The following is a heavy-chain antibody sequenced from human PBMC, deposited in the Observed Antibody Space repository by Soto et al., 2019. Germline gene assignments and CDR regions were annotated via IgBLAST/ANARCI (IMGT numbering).Heavy chain of an antibody. J-gene: IGHJ6*02. CDR1: GGSFSGYY. CDR3: ARIGRLNYYDSSGYYPRAYYYYGMDV. D-gene: IGHD3-22*01. V-gene: IGHV4-34*01. Sequence: PSETLSLTCAVYGGSFSGYYWSWIRQPPGKGLEWIGEINHSGSTNYNPSLKSRVTISVDTSKNQFSLKLSSVTAADTAVYYCARIGRLNYYDSSGYYPRAYYYYGMDVWGQGTTVTVSS. CDR2: INHSGST.